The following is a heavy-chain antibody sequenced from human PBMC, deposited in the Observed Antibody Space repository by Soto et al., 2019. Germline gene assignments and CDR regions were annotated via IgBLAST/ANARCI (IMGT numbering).Heavy chain of an antibody. CDR3: ARLSVAGTSPPPHGFDC. D-gene: IGHD6-19*01. CDR2: ISAYIGDT. CDR1: DYIFTSYG. V-gene: IGHV1-18*01. J-gene: IGHJ4*02. Sequence: GASVKVSCKASDYIFTSYGISWVRQAPGQGLEWMGRISAYIGDTNYAQKFQGRVTMTTDTSARTAYMELRSLRSDDTAVYFCARLSVAGTSPPPHGFDCWGQGTQVTVSS.